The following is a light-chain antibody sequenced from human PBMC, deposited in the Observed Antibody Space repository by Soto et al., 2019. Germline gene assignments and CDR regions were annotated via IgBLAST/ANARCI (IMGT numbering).Light chain of an antibody. Sequence: EIVLTQSPGTLSLSPGERAALSCRASQSVSKNFLAWYQQRPGQAPRLLIDGAISRAAGVPDRFRGSGSGADFTLTISRLEPEDFAVYHCQQYGSSPWTFGQGTKVEMK. CDR2: GAI. CDR3: QQYGSSPWT. J-gene: IGKJ1*01. CDR1: QSVSKNF. V-gene: IGKV3-20*01.